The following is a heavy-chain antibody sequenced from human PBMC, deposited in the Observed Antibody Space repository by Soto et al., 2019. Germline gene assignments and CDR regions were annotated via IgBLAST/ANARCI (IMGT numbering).Heavy chain of an antibody. CDR2: MNPNSGNT. V-gene: IGHV1-8*01. J-gene: IGHJ4*02. D-gene: IGHD3-3*01. CDR3: ARGLNDNYDFWSGYYY. CDR1: RYTFTSYD. Sequence: ASVKVSCKASRYTFTSYDINWVRQATGQGLEWMGWMNPNSGNTGYAQKFQGRVTMTRNTSISTAYMELSSLRSEDAAVYYCARGLNDNYDFWSGYYYWGQGTLVTVSS.